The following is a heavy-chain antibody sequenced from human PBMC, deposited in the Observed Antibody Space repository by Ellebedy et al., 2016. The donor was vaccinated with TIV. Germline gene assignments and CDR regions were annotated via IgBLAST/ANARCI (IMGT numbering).Heavy chain of an antibody. D-gene: IGHD1-14*01. CDR3: ARESHSGDRSSNYYYGMDV. J-gene: IGHJ6*02. CDR1: GGSISSGGYY. Sequence: SETLSLTCTVSGGSISSGGYYWSWIRQYPGKGLEWIGYIYYSGGTYYNPSLKSRVTISVDTSKNQFSLKLSSVTAADTAVYYCARESHSGDRSSNYYYGMDVWGQGTTVTVSS. CDR2: IYYSGGT. V-gene: IGHV4-31*03.